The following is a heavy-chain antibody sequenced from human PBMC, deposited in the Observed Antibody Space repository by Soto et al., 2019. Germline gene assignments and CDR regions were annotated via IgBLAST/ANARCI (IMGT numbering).Heavy chain of an antibody. CDR2: ASYSGST. V-gene: IGHV4-61*08. D-gene: IGHD3-9*01. J-gene: IGHJ3*02. CDR1: GGSISSGGYS. Sequence: SETLSLTCAVSGGSISSGGYSWSWIRQPPGKGLEWLGYASYSGSTNYNPSLRNRVTISVDTSKTQFSLNLTSVTAADTAMYFCAASYYAFLTGHFAFDIWGHGTMFSVSS. CDR3: AASYYAFLTGHFAFDI.